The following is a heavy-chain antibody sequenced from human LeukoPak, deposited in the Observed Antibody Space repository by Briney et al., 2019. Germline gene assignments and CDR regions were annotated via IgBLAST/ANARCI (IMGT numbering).Heavy chain of an antibody. Sequence: SQTLSLTCTVSGGSISSGSYYWSWIRQPAGKGLEWIGRIYTSGSTNYNPSLKSRVTISVDTSKNQFSLKLSSVTAADTAVYYCAREIHYDILTGYFGPRFDPWGQGTLVTVSS. CDR1: GGSISSGSYY. V-gene: IGHV4-61*02. J-gene: IGHJ5*02. CDR2: IYTSGST. D-gene: IGHD3-9*01. CDR3: AREIHYDILTGYFGPRFDP.